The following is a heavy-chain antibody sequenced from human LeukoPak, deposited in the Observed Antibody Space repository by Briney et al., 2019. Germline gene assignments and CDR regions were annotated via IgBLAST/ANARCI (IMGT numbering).Heavy chain of an antibody. J-gene: IGHJ4*02. CDR3: AKDGVGATVTTAYFYY. D-gene: IGHD4-17*01. CDR1: GFTFSSYA. CDR2: ISGSGGST. Sequence: PGGSLRLSCAASGFTFSSYAMSWVRQAPGKGLEWVSAISGSGGSTYYADSVKGRFTISRDNSKNALYLQMNNLRAEDTAIYYCAKDGVGATVTTAYFYYWGQGTLVTVSS. V-gene: IGHV3-23*01.